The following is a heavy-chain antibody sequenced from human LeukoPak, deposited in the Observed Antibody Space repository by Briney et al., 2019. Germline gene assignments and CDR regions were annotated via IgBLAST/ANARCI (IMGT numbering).Heavy chain of an antibody. V-gene: IGHV1-8*01. Sequence: GASVKVSCKASGYTFTSYDINWVRQATGPRLEWMGWINPNSGNTGYAQKFQGSVTMTRNTSISTAYMELSSLRSEDTAVYYCARGGGRYRSNAFDIWGQGTMVTVSS. J-gene: IGHJ3*02. CDR3: ARGGGRYRSNAFDI. CDR1: GYTFTSYD. CDR2: INPNSGNT. D-gene: IGHD3-16*02.